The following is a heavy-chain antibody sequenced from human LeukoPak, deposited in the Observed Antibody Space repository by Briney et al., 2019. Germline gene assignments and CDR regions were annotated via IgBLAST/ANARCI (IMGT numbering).Heavy chain of an antibody. Sequence: GGSLRLSCAASGFTFSSYSMNWVRQAPGKGLEWISYINGGSSTIYYADSVKGRFTISRDNAKNSLYLQMNSLRAEDTAVYYCASYSGTYSFDYWGQGTLVTVSS. V-gene: IGHV3-48*01. D-gene: IGHD1-26*01. J-gene: IGHJ4*02. CDR1: GFTFSSYS. CDR2: INGGSSTI. CDR3: ASYSGTYSFDY.